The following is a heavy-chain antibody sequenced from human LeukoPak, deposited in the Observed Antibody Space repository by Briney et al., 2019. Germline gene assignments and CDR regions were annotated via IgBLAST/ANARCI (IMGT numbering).Heavy chain of an antibody. CDR2: ISAYNGNT. D-gene: IGHD6-19*01. V-gene: IGHV1-18*01. CDR3: ARVRSSGWYAEGFDY. CDR1: GYTFTSYG. Sequence: ASVKVSCKASGYTFTSYGISWVRQAPGQGLEWVGWISAYNGNTNYAQKLQGRVTMTTDTSTSTAYMELRSLRSDDTAVYYCARVRSSGWYAEGFDYWGQGTLVTVSS. J-gene: IGHJ4*02.